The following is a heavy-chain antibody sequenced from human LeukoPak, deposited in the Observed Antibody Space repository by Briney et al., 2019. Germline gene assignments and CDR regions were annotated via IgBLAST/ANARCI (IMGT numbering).Heavy chain of an antibody. V-gene: IGHV1-18*01. J-gene: IGHJ3*02. CDR1: GYTFISYG. D-gene: IGHD3-10*01. CDR2: ISAYNGNT. Sequence: VASVKVSCKASGYTFISYGISWVRQAPGQGLEWMGWISAYNGNTNYAQKLQGRVTMTTDTSTSTAYMELRSLRSDDTAVYYCARQYYGSGSAGPGDAFDIWGQGTMVTVSS. CDR3: ARQYYGSGSAGPGDAFDI.